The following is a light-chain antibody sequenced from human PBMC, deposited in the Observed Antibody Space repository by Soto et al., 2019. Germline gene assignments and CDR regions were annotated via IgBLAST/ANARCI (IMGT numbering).Light chain of an antibody. CDR3: LQDYDYPLT. Sequence: AIPMTQSPSSLSASVGDRVTITCRASQGIRSDLGWYQQKPGKAPKLLIYAASTLQTGVPSRFSGSGSGTDFTLTIGSLQPEDFATYYCLQDYDYPLTFGGGTKVEVK. J-gene: IGKJ4*01. CDR2: AAS. CDR1: QGIRSD. V-gene: IGKV1-6*01.